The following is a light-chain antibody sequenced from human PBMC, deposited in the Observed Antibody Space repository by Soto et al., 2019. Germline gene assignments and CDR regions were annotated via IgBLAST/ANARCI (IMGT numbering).Light chain of an antibody. Sequence: EIVLTQSPATLSLSPGERATLSCRASQSVSSYLAWYQQKPGPAPRLLIYDASNRATGIPARFSGSGSGTDFTLTISSLEPEDFAVYYCQQRGDWPLTFGPGTKVHVK. CDR3: QQRGDWPLT. CDR2: DAS. CDR1: QSVSSY. V-gene: IGKV3-11*01. J-gene: IGKJ3*01.